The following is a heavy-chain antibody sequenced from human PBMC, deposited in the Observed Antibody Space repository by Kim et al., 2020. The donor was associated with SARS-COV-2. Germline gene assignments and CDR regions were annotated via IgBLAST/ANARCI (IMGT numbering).Heavy chain of an antibody. V-gene: IGHV4-30-2*05. CDR3: ARDRSATVTFSDAFDI. D-gene: IGHD4-17*01. Sequence: SLQSRVTISVDTSKNQFSLKRSSVTAADTAVYYCARDRSATVTFSDAFDIWGQGTMVTVSS. J-gene: IGHJ3*02.